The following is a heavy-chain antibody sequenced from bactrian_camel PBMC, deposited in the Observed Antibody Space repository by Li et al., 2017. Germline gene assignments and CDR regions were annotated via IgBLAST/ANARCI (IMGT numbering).Heavy chain of an antibody. CDR1: GSTISTMC. Sequence: HVQLVESGGGSVQAGGSLRLSCAASGSTISTMCLGWFRQAPGKEREGVANIGNFGRTNYADSVKGRFTISKDNAKNTLYLQMGSLKPEDTATYYCAAGRGLYTECRLPAAYDAWGKGTQVTVS. V-gene: IGHV3S53*01. D-gene: IGHD4*01. J-gene: IGHJ7*01. CDR2: IGNFGRT.